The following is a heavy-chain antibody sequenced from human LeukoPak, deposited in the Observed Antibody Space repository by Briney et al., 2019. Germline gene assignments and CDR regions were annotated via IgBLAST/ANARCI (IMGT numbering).Heavy chain of an antibody. V-gene: IGHV3-30*18. CDR2: ISYDGSNK. CDR1: GFTFDDYG. D-gene: IGHD4-17*01. J-gene: IGHJ4*02. CDR3: TKEATTVTPDY. Sequence: GGSLRLSCAASGFTFDDYGMSWVRQAPGKGLEWVAVISYDGSNKYYADSVKGRFTISRDNSKNTLYLQMNSLRAEDTAVYYCTKEATTVTPDYWGQGTLVTVSS.